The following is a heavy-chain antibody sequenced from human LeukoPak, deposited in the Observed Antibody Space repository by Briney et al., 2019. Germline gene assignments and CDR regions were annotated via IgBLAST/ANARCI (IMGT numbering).Heavy chain of an antibody. D-gene: IGHD1-1*01. CDR2: ISGSGGST. V-gene: IGHV3-23*01. Sequence: GGSLRLSCAASGLTFSSYAMSWVRQAPGMGLEWVSAISGSGGSTYYADSVKGRFTISRDNSKNTLYLQMNSLRAEDTAVYYCAKDRTSQENYFDYWGQGTLVTVSS. J-gene: IGHJ4*02. CDR1: GLTFSSYA. CDR3: AKDRTSQENYFDY.